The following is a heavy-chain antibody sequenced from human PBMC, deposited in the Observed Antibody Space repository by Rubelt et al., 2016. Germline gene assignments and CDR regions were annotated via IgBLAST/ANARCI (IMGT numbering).Heavy chain of an antibody. V-gene: IGHV4-34*12. CDR1: GGSFSGYY. CDR2: IFYSGST. D-gene: IGHD6-13*01. J-gene: IGHJ4*02. Sequence: QVQLQQWGAGLLKPSETLSLTCAVYGGSFSGYYWSWIRQPPGKGLEWIGSIFYSGSTYHNSPLKSRVTISVDTSKNQFSLKLTSVTAADVAVYYCARLIAAVFVDSWGQGTLVTVSS. CDR3: ARLIAAVFVDS.